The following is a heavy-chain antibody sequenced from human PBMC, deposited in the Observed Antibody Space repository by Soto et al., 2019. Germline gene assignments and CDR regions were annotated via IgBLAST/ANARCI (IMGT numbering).Heavy chain of an antibody. CDR3: ARQIYDSDTGPNFQYYFDS. Sequence: GESLRIPCTGSGYSFSGYWITWVRQKPGKGLEWMGRIDPSDSQTYYSPSFRGHVTISVTKSITTVFLQWSSLRASDTAMYYCARQIYDSDTGPNFQYYFDSWGQGTPVTVSS. D-gene: IGHD3-22*01. V-gene: IGHV5-10-1*01. CDR1: GYSFSGYW. J-gene: IGHJ4*02. CDR2: IDPSDSQT.